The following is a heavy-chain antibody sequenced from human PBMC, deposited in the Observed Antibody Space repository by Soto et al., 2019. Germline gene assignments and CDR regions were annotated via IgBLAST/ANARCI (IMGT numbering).Heavy chain of an antibody. D-gene: IGHD4-17*01. CDR2: IYYSGST. CDR1: GGSISSSSYY. V-gene: IGHV4-39*01. Sequence: PSETLSLTCTVSGGSISSSSYYWGWIRQPPGKGLEWIGSIYYSGSTYYNPSLKSRVTISVDTSKNQFSLKLSSVTAADTAVYYCASDYGDYGNYYYYGMDVWGQGTTVTVSS. CDR3: ASDYGDYGNYYYYGMDV. J-gene: IGHJ6*02.